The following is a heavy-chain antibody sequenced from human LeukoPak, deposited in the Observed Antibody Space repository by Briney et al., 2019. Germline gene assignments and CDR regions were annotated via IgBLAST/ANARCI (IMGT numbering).Heavy chain of an antibody. CDR1: GFTFSNYW. Sequence: GGSLRLSCAASGFTFSNYWMDWVRQAPGKGLVWVSRVNSDGTTTTYADSVEGRFNISRDNAKNTVYLQMNSLRAEDTAVYYCARDNYYESSGYVPPLDCWGQGTLVTVSS. D-gene: IGHD3-22*01. V-gene: IGHV3-74*01. CDR2: VNSDGTTT. J-gene: IGHJ4*02. CDR3: ARDNYYESSGYVPPLDC.